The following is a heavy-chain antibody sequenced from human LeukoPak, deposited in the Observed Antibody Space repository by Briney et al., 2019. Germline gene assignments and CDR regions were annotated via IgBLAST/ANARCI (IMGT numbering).Heavy chain of an antibody. CDR3: ARDSTTVILYYYYYGMDV. CDR2: IKQDGSEK. D-gene: IGHD4-11*01. CDR1: GFTFSSYW. J-gene: IGHJ6*02. V-gene: IGHV3-7*01. Sequence: PGGSLRLSCAASGFTFSSYWMSWVRQAPGKGLEWVANIKQDGSEKYYVDSVKGRFTIPRDNAKNSLYLQMNSLRAEDTAVYYCARDSTTVILYYYYYGMDVWGQGTTVTVSS.